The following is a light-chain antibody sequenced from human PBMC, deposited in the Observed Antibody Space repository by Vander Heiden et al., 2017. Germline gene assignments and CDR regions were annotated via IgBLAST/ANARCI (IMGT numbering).Light chain of an antibody. CDR1: SSDVGGYNY. CDR3: NSYTSSRTRV. Sequence: QSALTQPAPVSGSPGQSITISCTGTSSDVGGYNYVSWYQQHPGKAPKLMIYEVSNRPSGVSNRFSGSKSGNTASLTISALQPEDEADYYCNSYTSSRTRVFGTGTKVTVL. V-gene: IGLV2-14*01. J-gene: IGLJ1*01. CDR2: EVS.